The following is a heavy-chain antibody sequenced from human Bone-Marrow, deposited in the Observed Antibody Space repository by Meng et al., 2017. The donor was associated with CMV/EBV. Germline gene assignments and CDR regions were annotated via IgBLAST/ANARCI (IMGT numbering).Heavy chain of an antibody. CDR3: ARGWYYDSSGYPAPHFGY. J-gene: IGHJ4*02. CDR2: ISSSSSTI. CDR1: GFTFSSYS. V-gene: IGHV3-48*04. Sequence: GESLKISCAASGFTFSSYSMNWVRQAPGKGLEWVSYISSSSSTIYYADSVKGRFTISRDNAKNSLYLQMNSLRAEDTAVYYCARGWYYDSSGYPAPHFGYWGQGTRVTVSS. D-gene: IGHD3-22*01.